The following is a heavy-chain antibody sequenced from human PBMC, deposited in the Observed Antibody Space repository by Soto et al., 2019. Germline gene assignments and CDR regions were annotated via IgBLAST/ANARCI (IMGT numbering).Heavy chain of an antibody. V-gene: IGHV3-30-3*01. Sequence: TAWSLRLSCAASGFIFSSYVMHWVRQAPGKGLEWVAGISDDGTNKYYADSAKGRFTVSRDNSKNTLYLQLNSLRVEDTAVYYCARARVVRATLLYWGQGTPVTVSS. D-gene: IGHD1-26*01. CDR2: ISDDGTNK. CDR3: ARARVVRATLLY. CDR1: GFIFSSYV. J-gene: IGHJ4*02.